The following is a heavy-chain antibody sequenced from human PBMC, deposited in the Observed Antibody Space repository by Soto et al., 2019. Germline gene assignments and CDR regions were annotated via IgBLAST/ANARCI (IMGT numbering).Heavy chain of an antibody. CDR1: GFTFRTYG. J-gene: IGHJ4*02. CDR2: IWYDGSEK. CDR3: ARGGAMGVDY. V-gene: IGHV3-33*01. Sequence: QVQLVESGGGVVQPGRSLRLSCAASGFTFRTYGMHWVRQAPGKGLEWVAVIWYDGSEKYYADSVKGRFTISRDNSENTLHLHVNTLRDEDTAVYYCARGGAMGVDYWGQGTLVTVSS. D-gene: IGHD1-26*01.